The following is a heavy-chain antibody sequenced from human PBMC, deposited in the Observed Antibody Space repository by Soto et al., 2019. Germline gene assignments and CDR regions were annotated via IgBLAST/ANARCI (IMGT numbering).Heavy chain of an antibody. CDR2: ISGSGGST. V-gene: IGHV3-23*01. J-gene: IGHJ4*02. CDR3: AKGPYYYDSSGYYPFDY. CDR1: GFTCSSYA. D-gene: IGHD3-22*01. Sequence: GGSLRLSCAASGFTCSSYAMSWVRQAPGKGLEWVSAISGSGGSTYYADSVKGRFTISRDNSKNTLYLQMNSLRAEDTAVYYCAKGPYYYDSSGYYPFDYWGQGTLVTVSS.